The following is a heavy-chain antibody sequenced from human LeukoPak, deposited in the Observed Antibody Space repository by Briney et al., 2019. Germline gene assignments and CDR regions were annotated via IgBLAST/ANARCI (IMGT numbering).Heavy chain of an antibody. D-gene: IGHD4-17*01. V-gene: IGHV3-7*05. Sequence: GGSLRLSCAASGFSLSSYWMSWVRQAPGKGLEWVAIIKQDGSVKAYVDSVKGRFTISRDYAKNSLYLQMNSLRAEDTAVYYCARDPTVTNLHDAFDVWGQGTLVTVSS. CDR1: GFSLSSYW. CDR2: IKQDGSVK. CDR3: ARDPTVTNLHDAFDV. J-gene: IGHJ3*01.